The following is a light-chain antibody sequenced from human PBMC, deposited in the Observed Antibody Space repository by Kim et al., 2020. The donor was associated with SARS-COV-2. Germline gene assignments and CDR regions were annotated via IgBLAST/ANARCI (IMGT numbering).Light chain of an antibody. Sequence: SVSPGERATLSCRASQSVSSNLAWYQQKSGQAPRLLIYGASTRATGIPARFSGSGSGTEFTLTISSLQSEDFAVYYCQQYNNWPNTFGQGTKLEI. V-gene: IGKV3-15*01. J-gene: IGKJ2*01. CDR3: QQYNNWPNT. CDR2: GAS. CDR1: QSVSSN.